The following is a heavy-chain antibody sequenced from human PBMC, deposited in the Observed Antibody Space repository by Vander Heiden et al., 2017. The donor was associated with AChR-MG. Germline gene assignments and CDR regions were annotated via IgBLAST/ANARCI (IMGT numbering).Heavy chain of an antibody. D-gene: IGHD5-12*01. V-gene: IGHV4-59*08. Sequence: QVQLQDSGPGLVKPSATLSLTCTVYGDSISFYYWSWIRPPPGKGLKWIGYFVDSASTNSNPSLNSRVTMSVDTSKSQLSLRLTSVTAAATAVYYCAGRGESCCYDLAAFDIWG. CDR1: GDSISFYY. CDR2: FVDSAST. CDR3: AGRGESCCYDLAAFDI. J-gene: IGHJ3*02.